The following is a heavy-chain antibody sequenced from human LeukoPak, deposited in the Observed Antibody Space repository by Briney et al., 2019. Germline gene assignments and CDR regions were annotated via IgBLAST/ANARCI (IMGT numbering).Heavy chain of an antibody. CDR3: ARRPLAATRPDY. Sequence: ASVKVSCKASGYTFTSYDINWVRQATGQGLEWMGWMNPNSGNTGYAQKSQGRVTMTRNTSISTAYMELSSLRSEDTAVYYCARRPLAATRPDYWGQGTLVTVSS. CDR1: GYTFTSYD. V-gene: IGHV1-8*01. J-gene: IGHJ4*02. D-gene: IGHD2-15*01. CDR2: MNPNSGNT.